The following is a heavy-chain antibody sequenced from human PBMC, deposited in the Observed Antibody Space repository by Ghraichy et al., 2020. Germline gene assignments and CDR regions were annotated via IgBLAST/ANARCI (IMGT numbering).Heavy chain of an antibody. CDR2: ISSSSSYT. J-gene: IGHJ4*02. V-gene: IGHV3-11*06. CDR3: ARDLTGAYSGSYCDY. D-gene: IGHD1-26*01. Sequence: GESLNISCVASGFTFSDYYMSWIRQAPGKGLEWVSYISSSSSYTNYADSVKGRFTISRDNAKNSLYLQMNSLRAEDTAVYYCARDLTGAYSGSYCDYWGQGTLVTVSS. CDR1: GFTFSDYY.